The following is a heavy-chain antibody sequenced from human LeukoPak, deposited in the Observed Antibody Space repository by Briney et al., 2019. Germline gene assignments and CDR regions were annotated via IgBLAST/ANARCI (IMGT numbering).Heavy chain of an antibody. D-gene: IGHD3-22*01. J-gene: IGHJ4*02. CDR3: ARESYYDSSGYYY. Sequence: GGSLRLSCAASGSTVSSNYMSWVRQAPGKGLEWVSVIYSGGSTYYADSVKGRFTISRDNSKNTLYLQMNSLRAEDTAVYYCARESYYDSSGYYYWGQGTLVTVSS. CDR2: IYSGGST. V-gene: IGHV3-66*01. CDR1: GSTVSSNY.